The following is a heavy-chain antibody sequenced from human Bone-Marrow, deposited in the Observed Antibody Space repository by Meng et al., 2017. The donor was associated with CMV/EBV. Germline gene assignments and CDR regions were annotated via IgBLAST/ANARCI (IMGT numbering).Heavy chain of an antibody. D-gene: IGHD1-26*01. CDR3: ARDYSGSYSAGGY. CDR2: INPNSGGT. Sequence: ASVKVSCKASGYTFTGYYMHWVRQAPGQGLEWMGWINPNSGGTNYAQKFQGRVTMTRDTSISTAYMELSRLRSDDTAVYYCARDYSGSYSAGGYWGQGTLVTVSS. CDR1: GYTFTGYY. V-gene: IGHV1-2*02. J-gene: IGHJ4*02.